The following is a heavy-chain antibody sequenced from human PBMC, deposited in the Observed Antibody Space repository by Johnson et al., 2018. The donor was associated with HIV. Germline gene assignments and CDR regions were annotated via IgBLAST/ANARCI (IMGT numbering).Heavy chain of an antibody. Sequence: VQLVESGGGLVQPGGSLRLSCAASGFTFSSYAMHWVRQAPGKGLEWVAVISYDGSNKYYADSVKGRFTISRDNSKNTLYLQMNSLRAEDTAVYYCARAGANYNDDSSGYGAFDIWGQGTMVTVSS. CDR2: ISYDGSNK. D-gene: IGHD3-22*01. CDR1: GFTFSSYA. J-gene: IGHJ3*02. CDR3: ARAGANYNDDSSGYGAFDI. V-gene: IGHV3-30-3*01.